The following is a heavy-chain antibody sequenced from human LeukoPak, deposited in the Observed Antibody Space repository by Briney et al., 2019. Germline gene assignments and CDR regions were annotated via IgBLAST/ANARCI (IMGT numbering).Heavy chain of an antibody. CDR3: AREGGRTIGTQYAFDI. J-gene: IGHJ3*02. CDR2: FYYRESD. CDR1: GGSISSSNYY. Sequence: PSETLSLTRTVSGGSISSSNYYWDWIRQPPGKGLEWIGSFYYRESDYYNPSLKSRVTISVDTSKNQFSLKLSSVTAADTAVYYCAREGGRTIGTQYAFDIWGQGTMVTVSS. V-gene: IGHV4-39*07. D-gene: IGHD3-3*01.